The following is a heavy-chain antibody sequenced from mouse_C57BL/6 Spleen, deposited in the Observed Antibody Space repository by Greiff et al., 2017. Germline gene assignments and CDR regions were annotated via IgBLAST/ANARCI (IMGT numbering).Heavy chain of an antibody. CDR3: ARGGGDYGSSPWFAY. V-gene: IGHV1-9*01. J-gene: IGHJ3*01. CDR2: ILPGSGST. CDR1: GYTFTGYW. Sequence: VQLQQSGAELMKPGASVKLSCKATGYTFTGYWIEWVKQRPGHGLEWIGEILPGSGSTNYNEKFKGKATFTADTSSNTAYMQLSRLTTEDSAIYYCARGGGDYGSSPWFAYWGQGTLVTVCA. D-gene: IGHD1-1*01.